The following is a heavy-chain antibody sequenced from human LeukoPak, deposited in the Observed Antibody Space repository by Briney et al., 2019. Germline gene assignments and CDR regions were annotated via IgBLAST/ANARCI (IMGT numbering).Heavy chain of an antibody. V-gene: IGHV3-23*01. CDR3: AKHTDDFWSGYPS. CDR1: GFTFSSYA. Sequence: GGSLRLSCAASGFTFSSYAMSWVRQAPGKGLEWVSAISGSGGSTYYADSVKGRFTISRDNSRNTLYLQMNSLRAEDTAVYYCAKHTDDFWSGYPSWGQGTLVTVSS. D-gene: IGHD3-3*01. J-gene: IGHJ5*02. CDR2: ISGSGGST.